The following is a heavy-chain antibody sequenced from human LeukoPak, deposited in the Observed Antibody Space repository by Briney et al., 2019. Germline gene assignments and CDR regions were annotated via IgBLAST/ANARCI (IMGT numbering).Heavy chain of an antibody. CDR1: GFIVNTNY. V-gene: IGHV3-53*01. CDR3: ARGGHSMIVAFDI. Sequence: GGSLRLSCAASGFIVNTNYMTWVRQAPGKGLEWVSLLFGGGTPYYADSVKGRFTISRDISKNTLYLQMNSLRVEDTAVYYCARGGHSMIVAFDIWGQGTMVTVSS. D-gene: IGHD3-22*01. CDR2: LFGGGTP. J-gene: IGHJ3*02.